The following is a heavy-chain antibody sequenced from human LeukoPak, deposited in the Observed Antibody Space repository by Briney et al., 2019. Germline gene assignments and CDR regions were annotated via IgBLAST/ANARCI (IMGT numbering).Heavy chain of an antibody. Sequence: GGSLRLSCAASGFTFSDHYMDWVRQAPGKGLEWVGRIGTKPNSYTTEYAASVKGRFTISRDDSKNSLYLQMNSLKTEDTAVYYCVRTVGSREQFDYWGQGTLVTVSS. D-gene: IGHD5-24*01. V-gene: IGHV3-72*01. CDR2: IGTKPNSYTT. CDR1: GFTFSDHY. J-gene: IGHJ4*02. CDR3: VRTVGSREQFDY.